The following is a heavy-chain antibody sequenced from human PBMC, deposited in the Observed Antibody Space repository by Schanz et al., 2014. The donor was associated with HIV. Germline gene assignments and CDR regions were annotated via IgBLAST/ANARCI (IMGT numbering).Heavy chain of an antibody. J-gene: IGHJ4*02. CDR2: ITGSGVST. CDR1: GFTFRSYA. CDR3: AKADEIRHFDWYHPPFDS. D-gene: IGHD3-9*01. V-gene: IGHV3-23*04. Sequence: EVQLVESGGGLVKPGGSLRLSCAASGFTFRSYAMTWVRQAPGKGLDWVSGITGSGVSTYYADSVKGRFTISRDNSKNTLYLQMNSLRAEDTAVYYCAKADEIRHFDWYHPPFDSWGQGTLVTVSS.